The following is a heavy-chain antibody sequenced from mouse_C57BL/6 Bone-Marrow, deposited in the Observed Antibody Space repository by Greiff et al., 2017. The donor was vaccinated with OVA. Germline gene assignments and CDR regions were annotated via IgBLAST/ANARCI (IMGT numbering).Heavy chain of an antibody. J-gene: IGHJ1*03. D-gene: IGHD1-1*01. V-gene: IGHV3-8*01. CDR3: ARWLLRYRYFDV. CDR1: GYSITSDY. Sequence: EVQLVESGPGLAKPSQTLSITCSVPGYSITSDYWNWIRKFPGNNLEYMGYISYSGGTYYNPSLKSRISITRDTSKNQYYLQLNSVTTEDTATYYGARWLLRYRYFDVWGTGTTVTVSS. CDR2: ISYSGGT.